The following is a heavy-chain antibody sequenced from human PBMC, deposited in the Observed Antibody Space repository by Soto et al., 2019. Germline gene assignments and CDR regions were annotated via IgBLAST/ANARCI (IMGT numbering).Heavy chain of an antibody. Sequence: QVQLVQSGAEVKKPGASVKVSCKASGYSFTSYGISWVRQAPGQGLEWMGWISAYNGNTKYAQKLQGRVTMTTDTSTIIALMDLRRLRSDYTAVYYWARDLAVAPIDYWRQGTLGTFSA. CDR3: ARDLAVAPIDY. CDR2: ISAYNGNT. J-gene: IGHJ4*02. V-gene: IGHV1-18*01. CDR1: GYSFTSYG. D-gene: IGHD6-19*01.